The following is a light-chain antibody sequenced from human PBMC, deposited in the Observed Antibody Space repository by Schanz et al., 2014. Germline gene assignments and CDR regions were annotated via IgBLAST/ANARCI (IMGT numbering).Light chain of an antibody. CDR3: STWDDILNGQGV. CDR1: SSNIGAGYD. Sequence: QSVLTQPPSVSGAPGQRVTISCTGSSSNIGAGYDVHWYQQLPGTAPKLLIYGNNNRPSGVPDRFSGSKSGTSASLAISGLQSDDEADYYCSTWDDILNGQGVFGGGTKLTVL. V-gene: IGLV1-40*01. CDR2: GNN. J-gene: IGLJ3*02.